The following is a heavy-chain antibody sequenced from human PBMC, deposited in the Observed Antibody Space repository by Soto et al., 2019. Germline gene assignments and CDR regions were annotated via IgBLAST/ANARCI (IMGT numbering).Heavy chain of an antibody. CDR1: GFSLSTSGVG. V-gene: IGHV2-5*02. CDR3: AHSRTTVTTGGWFDP. Sequence: QITLKESGPTLVKPTQTLTLTCTFSGFSLSTSGVGVGWIRQPPGKALEWLALIYWDDDKRYSPSLKSRLTITKDTSKNQVVLTMTNMDPVDTATYYCAHSRTTVTTGGWFDPWGQGTLVTVSS. CDR2: IYWDDDK. J-gene: IGHJ5*02. D-gene: IGHD4-17*01.